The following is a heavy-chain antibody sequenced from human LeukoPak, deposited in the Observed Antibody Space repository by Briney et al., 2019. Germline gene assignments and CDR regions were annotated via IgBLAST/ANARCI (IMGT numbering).Heavy chain of an antibody. V-gene: IGHV3-23*01. Sequence: PGGSLRLSCATSGFTFSTYAMTWVRQAPGKGLEWVSAITGSGDSTYYVDSVKGRFTISRDNSKNTLYLQMNSLRAEDTAVYYCAKHFDIVVVIAFFDYWGQRLVVTVSS. CDR1: GFTFSTYA. CDR3: AKHFDIVVVIAFFDY. J-gene: IGHJ4*02. D-gene: IGHD3-22*01. CDR2: ITGSGDST.